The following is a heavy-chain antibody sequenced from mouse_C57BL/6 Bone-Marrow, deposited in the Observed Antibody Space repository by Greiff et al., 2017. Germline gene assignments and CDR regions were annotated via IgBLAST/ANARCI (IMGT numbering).Heavy chain of an antibody. CDR1: GYTFTSYG. CDR2: IYPRSGNT. J-gene: IGHJ2*01. V-gene: IGHV1-81*01. CDR3: AKVRGISTVVAYFDY. Sequence: QVQLQQSGAELVRPGASVKLSCKASGYTFTSYGISWVKQRTGQGLEWIGEIYPRSGNTNYNEKFKGKATLTVDKSSSTAYMELRSLTSEASAVYSGAKVRGISTVVAYFDYWGQGTTLTVSS. D-gene: IGHD1-1*01.